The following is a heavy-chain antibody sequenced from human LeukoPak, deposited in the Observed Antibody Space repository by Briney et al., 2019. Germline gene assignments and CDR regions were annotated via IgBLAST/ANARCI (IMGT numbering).Heavy chain of an antibody. D-gene: IGHD2-2*01. Sequence: LSGGSLRLSCAASGFTFSSYGMHWVRQAPGKGLEWVAVISYDGSNKYYADSVKGRFTISRDNSKNTLYLQMNSLRAEDTAVYYCAKEEVVVVPAAPPRWGMDVWGQGTTVTVSS. V-gene: IGHV3-30*18. CDR1: GFTFSSYG. CDR2: ISYDGSNK. J-gene: IGHJ6*02. CDR3: AKEEVVVVPAAPPRWGMDV.